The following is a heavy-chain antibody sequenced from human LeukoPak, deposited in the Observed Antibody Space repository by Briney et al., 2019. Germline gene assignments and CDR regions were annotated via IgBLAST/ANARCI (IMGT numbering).Heavy chain of an antibody. CDR1: GGSINNYY. CDR3: ATGLQSSWYRPYFDY. Sequence: SETLSLTCTVSGGSINNYYWSWIRQSPGKGLEWIGYIYYSGSTNYNPSLKSRVTISVDTSKNQFSLKLSSVTAADTAMYYCATGLQSSWYRPYFDYWGQGTLVTISS. D-gene: IGHD6-13*01. CDR2: IYYSGST. J-gene: IGHJ4*02. V-gene: IGHV4-59*01.